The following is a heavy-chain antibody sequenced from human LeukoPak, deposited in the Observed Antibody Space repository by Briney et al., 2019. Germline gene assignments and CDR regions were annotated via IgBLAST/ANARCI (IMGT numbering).Heavy chain of an antibody. D-gene: IGHD3-16*02. V-gene: IGHV4-4*07. Sequence: PSETLSLTCTVSGGSITSYYWTYIRQPAGKGLEWIGRIHTSGSTNYNPSLKSRVTMSVDTSKNQFSLNLSSVTAADTAMYYCARSPYYDYVWGSYRPYYFDYWGQGTLVTVSS. J-gene: IGHJ4*02. CDR2: IHTSGST. CDR3: ARSPYYDYVWGSYRPYYFDY. CDR1: GGSITSYY.